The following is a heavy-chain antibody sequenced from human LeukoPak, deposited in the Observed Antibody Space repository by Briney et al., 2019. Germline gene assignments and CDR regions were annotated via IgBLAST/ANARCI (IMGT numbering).Heavy chain of an antibody. J-gene: IGHJ4*02. V-gene: IGHV3-49*04. CDR2: IRSKAYGGTT. CDR3: TRGATSWGY. D-gene: IGHD1-26*01. CDR1: GFNFSNYA. Sequence: AGGSLRLSCTASGFNFSNYAMSWVRQAPGKGLEWVSFIRSKAYGGTTEYAASVKGRFTISRDDSKNIAYLRMNSLKTEDTAVYYCTRGATSWGYWGQGTLVTVSS.